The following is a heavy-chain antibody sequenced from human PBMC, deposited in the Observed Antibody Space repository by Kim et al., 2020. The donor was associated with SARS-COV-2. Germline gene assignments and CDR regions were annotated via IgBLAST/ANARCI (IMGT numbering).Heavy chain of an antibody. Sequence: SETLSLTCAVYGGSFSGYYWSWIRQPPGKGLEWIGEINHSGSTNYNPSLKSRVTISVDTSKNQFSLKLSSVTAADTAVYYCARGRCSSTSCYRVWFDPWGQGTLVTVSS. D-gene: IGHD2-2*01. CDR1: GGSFSGYY. CDR2: INHSGST. CDR3: ARGRCSSTSCYRVWFDP. V-gene: IGHV4-34*01. J-gene: IGHJ5*02.